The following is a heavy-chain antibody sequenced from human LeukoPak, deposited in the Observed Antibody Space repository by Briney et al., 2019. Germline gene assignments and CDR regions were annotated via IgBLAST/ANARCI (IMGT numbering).Heavy chain of an antibody. CDR2: INSDGIST. D-gene: IGHD4-17*01. V-gene: IGHV3-74*01. CDR1: AFTFSSYW. Sequence: GGSLRLSCSASAFTFSSYWMHWVRQAPGKVLVWVSRINSDGISTSYADSVKGRFTISRDNAKNTLYLQMNSLRAEDTAVYYCAKGGATVIDYWGQGTLVTVSS. J-gene: IGHJ4*02. CDR3: AKGGATVIDY.